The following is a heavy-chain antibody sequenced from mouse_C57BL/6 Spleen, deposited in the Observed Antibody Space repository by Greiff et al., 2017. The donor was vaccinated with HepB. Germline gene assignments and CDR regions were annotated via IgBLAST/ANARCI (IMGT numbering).Heavy chain of an antibody. CDR3: ARSITTSWYFDV. J-gene: IGHJ1*03. Sequence: EVQLQESGGGLVKPGGSLKLSCAASGFTFSSYAMSWVRQTPEKRLEWVATISDGGSYTYYPDNVKGRFTISRDNAKNNLYLQMSHLKSEDTAMYYCARSITTSWYFDVWGTGTTVTVSS. CDR1: GFTFSSYA. D-gene: IGHD1-1*01. V-gene: IGHV5-4*01. CDR2: ISDGGSYT.